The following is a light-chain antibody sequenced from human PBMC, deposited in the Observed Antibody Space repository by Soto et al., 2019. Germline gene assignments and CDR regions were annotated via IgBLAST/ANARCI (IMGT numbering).Light chain of an antibody. J-gene: IGKJ2*03. V-gene: IGKV1-5*03. CDR1: QSISSW. CDR3: QRYNWYPYS. CDR2: RAS. Sequence: DIQMTQSPSTLYASVGDRVTITCRASQSISSWLAWYQQKPGEAPKLLIYRASILESGVPSRFSGSGSGTEFTLTISSLQPDDFATYYCQRYNWYPYSFGQGTKLEIK.